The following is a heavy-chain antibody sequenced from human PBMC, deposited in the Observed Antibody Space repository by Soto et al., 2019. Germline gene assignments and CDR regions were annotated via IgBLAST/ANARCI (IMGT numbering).Heavy chain of an antibody. D-gene: IGHD5-18*01. V-gene: IGHV1-46*01. CDR2: INPSGGST. Sequence: ASVKVSCKASGYTFTSYYMHWVRQAPGQGLEWMGIINPSGGSTSYAQKFQGRVTMTRDTSTTTVYMELSSLRSEVTAVYYCARDTAMDYYFDYWGQGTLVSVSS. CDR3: ARDTAMDYYFDY. J-gene: IGHJ4*02. CDR1: GYTFTSYY.